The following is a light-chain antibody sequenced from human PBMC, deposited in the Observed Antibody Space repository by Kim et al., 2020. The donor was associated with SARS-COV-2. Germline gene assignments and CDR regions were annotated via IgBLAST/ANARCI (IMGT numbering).Light chain of an antibody. V-gene: IGKV1-NL1*01. Sequence: DNQMTQSPSSLSASVGDRVTITCRASQDIDNSLAWYQQTPGKAPKLLLYTASNLESGVPSRFSGSGSGTDYTLAISSLQPEDFATYYCQQYYSPVLTFGGGTKVDIK. CDR1: QDIDNS. CDR3: QQYYSPVLT. CDR2: TAS. J-gene: IGKJ4*01.